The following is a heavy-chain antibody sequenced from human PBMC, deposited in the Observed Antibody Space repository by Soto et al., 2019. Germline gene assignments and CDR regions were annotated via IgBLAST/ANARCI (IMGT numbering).Heavy chain of an antibody. J-gene: IGHJ6*03. CDR3: AKTKNSIVGATDYYYYYMDV. Sequence: GGSLRLSCAASGFTFSSYAMSWVRQAPGKGLEWVSAISGSGGSTYYADSVKGRFTISRDNSKNTLYLQMNSLRAEDTAVYYCAKTKNSIVGATDYYYYYMDVWGKGTTVTVSS. CDR1: GFTFSSYA. V-gene: IGHV3-23*01. CDR2: ISGSGGST. D-gene: IGHD1-26*01.